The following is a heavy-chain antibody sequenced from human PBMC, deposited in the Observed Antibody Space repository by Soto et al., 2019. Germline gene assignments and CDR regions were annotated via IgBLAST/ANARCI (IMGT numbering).Heavy chain of an antibody. V-gene: IGHV3-23*01. CDR2: ISVSVGST. J-gene: IGHJ4*02. CDR1: GFTFSSYA. CDR3: AKVERAVAGIID. D-gene: IGHD6-19*01. Sequence: EVQLLESGGGLVQPGGSLRLSCAASGFTFSSYAMSWVRQAPGKGLDWVSAISVSVGSTYYADSVKGRFTISRDNSKNTVYLQMKSLSAEDTAVYYCAKVERAVAGIIDWGQGTLVTVSS.